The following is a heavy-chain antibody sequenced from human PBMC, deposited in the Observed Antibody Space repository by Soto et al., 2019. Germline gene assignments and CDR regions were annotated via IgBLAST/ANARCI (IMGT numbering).Heavy chain of an antibody. J-gene: IGHJ6*02. Sequence: EVQLVETGGGLIQPGGSRRLSCVASGFSVRTNYMTWVRQAPGKVLEWVSVIYTAGHTNYANSVKGRFTVSRDTSQNTVYLQMNSLRPDDTAVYYCAIFREPGRSTVFGVVVPGRYAMDVWGQGTTVTVS. CDR1: GFSVRTNY. CDR2: IYTAGHT. CDR3: AIFREPGRSTVFGVVVPGRYAMDV. V-gene: IGHV3-53*02. D-gene: IGHD3-3*01.